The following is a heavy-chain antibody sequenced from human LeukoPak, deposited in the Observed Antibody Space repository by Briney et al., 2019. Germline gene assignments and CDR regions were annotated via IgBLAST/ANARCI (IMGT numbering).Heavy chain of an antibody. CDR1: GFTFSSYS. D-gene: IGHD2-8*02. J-gene: IGHJ4*02. CDR2: ISSSSSYI. V-gene: IGHV3-21*04. CDR3: ATYRQVLLPFES. Sequence: PGGSLRLSCAASGFTFSSYSMNWVRQAPGKGLEWVSSISSSSSYIYYADSVKGRFTISRDNSKSTLSLQMNSLRAEGTAIYYCATYRQVLLPFESWGQGTLVTVSS.